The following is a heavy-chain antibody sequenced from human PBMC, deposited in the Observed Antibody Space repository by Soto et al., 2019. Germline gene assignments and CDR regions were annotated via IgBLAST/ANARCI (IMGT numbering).Heavy chain of an antibody. Sequence: SLRLSCAASGFTFSNSWMTWVRQAPGKGLEWVANMNQDGSEKYYEDSVKGRFTISRDNAKNSLSLQMNSLRAEDTAVYFCARDNRGTFDYWGQGALVTVSS. CDR2: MNQDGSEK. D-gene: IGHD7-27*01. J-gene: IGHJ4*02. CDR3: ARDNRGTFDY. CDR1: GFTFSNSW. V-gene: IGHV3-7*03.